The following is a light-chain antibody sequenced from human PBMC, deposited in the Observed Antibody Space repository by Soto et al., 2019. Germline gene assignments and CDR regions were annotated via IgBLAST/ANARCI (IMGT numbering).Light chain of an antibody. J-gene: IGLJ1*01. CDR3: CSYTGSSSYV. Sequence: QSALTQPVSVSGSPGQSITISCTGTRSDIGGYDLVCWYQQHPGKAPKLLIFDVSKRPSGVSKRFSGSKSGNTASLTISGLQAEDEADYYCCSYTGSSSYVFGTGTKLTVL. CDR1: RSDIGGYDL. CDR2: DVS. V-gene: IGLV2-14*03.